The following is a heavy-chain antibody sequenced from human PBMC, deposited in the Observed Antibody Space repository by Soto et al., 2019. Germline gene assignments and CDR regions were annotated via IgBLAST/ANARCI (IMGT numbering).Heavy chain of an antibody. Sequence: QVQLVESGGGVVQPGRSLRLSCAASGFTFSSYGMHWVRQAPGKGLEWVAVISYDGSNKYYADSVKGRFTISRDNSKNTLYLQMNSLRAEDTAVYYCAKEGQYYDILTGDRSYSGMDVWGQGTTVTVSS. CDR3: AKEGQYYDILTGDRSYSGMDV. V-gene: IGHV3-30*18. CDR2: ISYDGSNK. CDR1: GFTFSSYG. D-gene: IGHD3-9*01. J-gene: IGHJ6*02.